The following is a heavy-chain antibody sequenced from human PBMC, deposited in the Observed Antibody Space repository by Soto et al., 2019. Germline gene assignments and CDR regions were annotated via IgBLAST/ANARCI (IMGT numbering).Heavy chain of an antibody. Sequence: QVQLVESGGGVVQPGRSLRLSCAASGFTFSSYGMHWVRQAPGKGLEWVALISYDGSNKYYRDSVKGRFTISRDNSKNTLYMQMNSLRAEDTAVYYCAKDQHVVVVGATLFDYWGQGTLVTVSS. CDR1: GFTFSSYG. V-gene: IGHV3-30*18. CDR3: AKDQHVVVVGATLFDY. D-gene: IGHD2-15*01. J-gene: IGHJ4*02. CDR2: ISYDGSNK.